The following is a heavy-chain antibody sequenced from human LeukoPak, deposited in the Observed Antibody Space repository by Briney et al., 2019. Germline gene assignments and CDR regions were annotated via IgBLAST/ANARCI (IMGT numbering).Heavy chain of an antibody. D-gene: IGHD3/OR15-3a*01. CDR2: ISGSGGST. CDR1: GFTFSSYA. Sequence: GGSLRLSCAASGFTFSSYAMSWVRRAPGKGLEWVSAISGSGGSTYYADSVKGRFTISRDNSKNTLYLQMNSLRAEDTAVYYCAKDRGDWLYFDYWGQGTLVTVSS. J-gene: IGHJ4*02. CDR3: AKDRGDWLYFDY. V-gene: IGHV3-23*01.